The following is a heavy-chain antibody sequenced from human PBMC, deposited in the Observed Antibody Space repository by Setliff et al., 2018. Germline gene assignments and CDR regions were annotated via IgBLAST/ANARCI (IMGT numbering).Heavy chain of an antibody. CDR2: IYDSETT. CDR3: ARDRWGLNWFDP. J-gene: IGHJ5*02. D-gene: IGHD3-16*01. V-gene: IGHV4-38-2*02. Sequence: SETLSLTCTVSGDSISRNYYWGWIRQPPGKGLEWIGSIYDSETTYYNPSLNGRVTISVDTSKKEISLKVTSVTAADTAVYYCARDRWGLNWFDPWG. CDR1: GDSISRNYY.